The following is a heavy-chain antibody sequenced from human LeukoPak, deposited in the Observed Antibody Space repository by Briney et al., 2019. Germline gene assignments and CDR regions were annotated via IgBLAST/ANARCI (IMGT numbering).Heavy chain of an antibody. Sequence: SGTLSLTCDVSGGSITQTNYWTWVRQPPGKGLEWIGEVNLQGSTNYNPSLMRRVAISVDTSANHVSLQLTSVTAADTAVYYCARHYPSVNNRFDPWGQGTLVTVSS. CDR1: GGSITQTNY. V-gene: IGHV4-4*02. CDR3: ARHYPSVNNRFDP. D-gene: IGHD3-10*01. CDR2: VNLQGST. J-gene: IGHJ5*02.